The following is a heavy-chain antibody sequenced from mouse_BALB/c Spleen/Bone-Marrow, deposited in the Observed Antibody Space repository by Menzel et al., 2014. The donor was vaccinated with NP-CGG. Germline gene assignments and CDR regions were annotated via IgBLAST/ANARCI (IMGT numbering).Heavy chain of an antibody. CDR1: GFNIKDTY. Sequence: VQLKESVAELVKPGASVKLSCTASGFNIKDTYMHWVKQRPEQGLEWIGRIDPANGNTKYDPKFQGKATITADTSSNTAYLQLSSLTSEDTAVYYCATMITDWYFDVWGAGTTVTVSS. CDR3: ATMITDWYFDV. D-gene: IGHD2-4*01. V-gene: IGHV14-3*02. CDR2: IDPANGNT. J-gene: IGHJ1*01.